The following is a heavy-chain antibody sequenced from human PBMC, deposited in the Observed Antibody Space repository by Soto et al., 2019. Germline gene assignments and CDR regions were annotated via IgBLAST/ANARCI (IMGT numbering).Heavy chain of an antibody. CDR2: IYYSGST. CDR1: AGSISSSNYY. J-gene: IGHJ3*02. CDR3: ARPPVAGRGGAFDI. D-gene: IGHD2-15*01. Sequence: QLQLQESGPGLVKPSETLSLTCTVSAGSISSSNYYWGWIRQPPGKGMEWIGNIYYSGSTYYNPSLKSRVTISINTSKSQFSLRLTSVTAADTAVYYCARPPVAGRGGAFDIWGQGTMVTVSS. V-gene: IGHV4-39*01.